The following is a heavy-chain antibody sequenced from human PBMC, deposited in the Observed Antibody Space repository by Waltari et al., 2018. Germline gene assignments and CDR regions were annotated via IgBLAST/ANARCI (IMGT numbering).Heavy chain of an antibody. V-gene: IGHV4-4*02. CDR2: VQYTGRS. D-gene: IGHD2-15*01. CDR1: GDSMSSPDG. Sequence: QLQLQESGPGLVTPSGTLSLTCTVSGDSMSSPDGWSGVRQSPQKGLEWIGQVQYTGRSNYNPSFASRVTVSIDTSNNQFTLKLTSATAADTAMYYCARDRGRGIYLDTWGPGMQVTVSP. CDR3: ARDRGRGIYLDT. J-gene: IGHJ5*02.